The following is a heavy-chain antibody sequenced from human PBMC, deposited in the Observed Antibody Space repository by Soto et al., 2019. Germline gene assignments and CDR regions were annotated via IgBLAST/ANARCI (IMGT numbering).Heavy chain of an antibody. CDR3: ARGTHGMDV. D-gene: IGHD2-2*01. J-gene: IGHJ6*02. CDR2: IYYSGST. V-gene: IGHV4-59*01. CDR1: GGSIRSYC. Sequence: SETLSLTCTVSGGSIRSYCWTWIRQPPGKGLEWIGYIYYSGSTNYNPSLKSRVTISVDTSKNQFSLKLSSVTAADTAVYYCARGTHGMDVWGQGTTVTVSS.